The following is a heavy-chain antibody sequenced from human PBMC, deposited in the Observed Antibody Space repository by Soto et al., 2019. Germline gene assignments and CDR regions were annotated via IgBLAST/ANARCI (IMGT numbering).Heavy chain of an antibody. CDR1: GYTFTDNF. CDR2: INPNSRGT. Sequence: ASVKVSCKASGYTFTDNFIHWVRQAPGQGFEWMGWINPNSRGTNYAQKFQGRVTMTRDTSNSTAYMELRGLRSDDTAVYYCARVTLKAGNWFDPWGQGTLVTVSS. CDR3: ARVTLKAGNWFDP. J-gene: IGHJ5*02. V-gene: IGHV1-2*02.